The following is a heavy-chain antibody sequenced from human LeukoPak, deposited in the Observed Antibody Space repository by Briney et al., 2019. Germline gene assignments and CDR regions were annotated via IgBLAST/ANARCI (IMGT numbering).Heavy chain of an antibody. CDR3: ARDLAYSRLDY. CDR2: ISDSGAM. J-gene: IGHJ4*02. V-gene: IGHV3-48*04. D-gene: IGHD5-18*01. Sequence: GGSLRLSCAASGFTFSTYSMKWVRQAPGKGLEWVSYISDSGAMYYADSVKGRFTISRDNAENSLYLQMNSLRVEDTAFYYCARDLAYSRLDYWGQGMLVTVSS. CDR1: GFTFSTYS.